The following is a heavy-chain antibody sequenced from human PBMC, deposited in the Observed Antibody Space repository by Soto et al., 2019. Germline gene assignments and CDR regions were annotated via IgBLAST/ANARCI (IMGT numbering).Heavy chain of an antibody. CDR1: GGSFSSFY. Sequence: PSETLSLTCTVYGGSFSSFYWSWIRQSPGKGLEWVSRIKSDGSWALYADSMEGRLTISRDNAKNTLYLQMNSLRAEDTAVYYCVRGDGDYYDGNGYLGRHWGQGTLVTVSS. CDR3: VRGDGDYYDGNGYLGRH. D-gene: IGHD3-22*01. CDR2: IKSDGSWA. V-gene: IGHV3-74*01. J-gene: IGHJ4*02.